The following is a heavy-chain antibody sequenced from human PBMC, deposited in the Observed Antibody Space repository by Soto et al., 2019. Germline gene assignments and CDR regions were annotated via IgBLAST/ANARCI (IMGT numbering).Heavy chain of an antibody. CDR2: IISIFGTA. Sequence: ASVKVSCKASGGTFSSYAIGWVRQAPGQGLEWMGGIISIFGTANYAQKFQDRVTITADESTSTAYMELSSLRSEDTAVYYCASLNSYGSYYFDYWGQGTLVTVSS. V-gene: IGHV1-69*13. CDR1: GGTFSSYA. D-gene: IGHD5-18*01. J-gene: IGHJ4*02. CDR3: ASLNSYGSYYFDY.